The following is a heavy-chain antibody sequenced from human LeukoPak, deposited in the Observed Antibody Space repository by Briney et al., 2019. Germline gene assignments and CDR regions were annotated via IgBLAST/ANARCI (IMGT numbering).Heavy chain of an antibody. D-gene: IGHD2-21*02. CDR3: ARAVVTAIQSYWYFDL. Sequence: GASVKVSCKASGGTFSSYAISWVRQAPGQGLEWMGRIIPILGIANYAQKFQGRVTITADKSTSTAYMELSSLRSEDTAVYYCARAVVTAIQSYWYFDLWGRGTLVTVSS. V-gene: IGHV1-69*04. J-gene: IGHJ2*01. CDR2: IIPILGIA. CDR1: GGTFSSYA.